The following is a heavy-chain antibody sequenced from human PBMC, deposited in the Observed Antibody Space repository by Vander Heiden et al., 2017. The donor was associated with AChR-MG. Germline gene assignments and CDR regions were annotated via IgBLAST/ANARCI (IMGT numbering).Heavy chain of an antibody. CDR1: GCTFGSYA. J-gene: IGHJ4*02. D-gene: IGHD3-22*01. Sequence: EVQLLESGGGLVQPGGSLRLSCAASGCTFGSYAMSWVRQAPGKGLEWVSAISGSGGSTYYADAVKGRFTISRDNSKNTLYLQMNRMRAEDTAVYYYAKRARRVVITTDDYWGQGTLVTISS. V-gene: IGHV3-23*01. CDR2: ISGSGGST. CDR3: AKRARRVVITTDDY.